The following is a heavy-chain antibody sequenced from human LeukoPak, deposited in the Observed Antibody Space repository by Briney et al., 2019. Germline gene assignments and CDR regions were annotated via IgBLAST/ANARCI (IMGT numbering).Heavy chain of an antibody. CDR2: ISAYNGNT. Sequence: GASVKVSCKASGYTFTSYGISWVRQAPGQGLEWMGWISAYNGNTNYAQKLQGRVTMTTDTSTSTAYMELRSLRSDDTAVYYCARVGTVGIVAVPHDYWGQGTLVTVSS. J-gene: IGHJ4*02. CDR1: GYTFTSYG. CDR3: ARVGTVGIVAVPHDY. V-gene: IGHV1-18*01. D-gene: IGHD5-12*01.